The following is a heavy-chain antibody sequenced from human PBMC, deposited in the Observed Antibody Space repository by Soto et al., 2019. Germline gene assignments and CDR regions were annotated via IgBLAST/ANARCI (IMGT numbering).Heavy chain of an antibody. CDR1: GFTFNSHA. Sequence: GGSLRLSCTASGFTFNSHAMTWVRQAPGKGLEWVSGLSDSGSSTYYADSVKGRVTICRDNFMNTVYLQMNTLRVEETAGYDYAKVSRSGYSGFFDLWGQGPRVTVSS. V-gene: IGHV3-23*01. CDR3: AKVSRSGYSGFFDL. CDR2: LSDSGSST. J-gene: IGHJ4*02. D-gene: IGHD3-9*01.